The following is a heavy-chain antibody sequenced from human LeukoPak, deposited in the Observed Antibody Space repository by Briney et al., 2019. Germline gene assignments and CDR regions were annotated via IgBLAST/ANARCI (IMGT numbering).Heavy chain of an antibody. CDR1: GFTFSSSA. D-gene: IGHD5-24*01. CDR3: AKSGYNRFDY. J-gene: IGHJ4*02. V-gene: IGHV3-23*01. CDR2: ISGSDSGGST. Sequence: GGSLRLSCAASGFTFSSSAMSWVRQVPGKGLEWVSSISGSDSGGSTYYADSVKGRFTISRDNSKNTLYLQMNSLRAEDTAVYYCAKSGYNRFDYWGQGTLVTVSS.